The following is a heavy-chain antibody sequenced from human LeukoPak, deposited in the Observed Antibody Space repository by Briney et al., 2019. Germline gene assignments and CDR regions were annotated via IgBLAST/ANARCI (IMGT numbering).Heavy chain of an antibody. Sequence: KPGGSLRLSCTASGFTFGDYAVSWFRQAPGKGLEWVGFIRSKTYGGTTEYAASVKGRFTISRDDSKSIAYLQMNSLKTEDTAVYYCARGGGRFDYWGQGTLVTVSS. CDR1: GFTFGDYA. V-gene: IGHV3-49*05. CDR2: IRSKTYGGTT. CDR3: ARGGGRFDY. J-gene: IGHJ4*02. D-gene: IGHD3-16*01.